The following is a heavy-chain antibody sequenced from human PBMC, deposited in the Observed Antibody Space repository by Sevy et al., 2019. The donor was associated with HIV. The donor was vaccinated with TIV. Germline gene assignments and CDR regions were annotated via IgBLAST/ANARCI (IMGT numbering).Heavy chain of an antibody. Sequence: ASVKVSCKASGGTFSSYAISWVRQAPGQGLEWMGRIIPILGIANYAQKFQGRVTITADKSTSTAYMELSSLRSEDTAVYYCARYRRDGLRGSWFDPWGQGTLVTVSS. D-gene: IGHD5-12*01. CDR1: GGTFSSYA. CDR3: ARYRRDGLRGSWFDP. V-gene: IGHV1-69*04. J-gene: IGHJ5*02. CDR2: IIPILGIA.